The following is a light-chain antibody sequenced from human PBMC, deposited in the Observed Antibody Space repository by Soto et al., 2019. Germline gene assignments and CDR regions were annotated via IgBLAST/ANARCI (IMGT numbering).Light chain of an antibody. Sequence: DILMTQSPSTLSASVGETVTLTCRASQTISSWLAWHQQKSGRAPKLLIYDASSLEGGVPSRFSGSGSGTEFTLTISSLQADDFATYYCQQYSAYPYTFGQGTKVDIK. CDR2: DAS. CDR1: QTISSW. CDR3: QQYSAYPYT. V-gene: IGKV1-5*01. J-gene: IGKJ2*01.